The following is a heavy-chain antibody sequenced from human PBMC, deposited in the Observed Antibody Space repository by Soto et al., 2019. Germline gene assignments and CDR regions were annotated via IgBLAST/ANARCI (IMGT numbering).Heavy chain of an antibody. J-gene: IGHJ6*02. D-gene: IGHD6-13*01. CDR3: ARGVIAADAGDLFGGYYYPMDV. V-gene: IGHV1-69*13. CDR1: GGTFSSYA. CDR2: IIPIFGTT. Sequence: SVKVWCNTSGGTFSSYAFSWVRQAPGQGLEWMGGIIPIFGTTNYAQKFQGRVALTADESTTTAYMDLSSLRSEDTDVYFCARGVIAADAGDLFGGYYYPMDVWGQGTKVTVSS.